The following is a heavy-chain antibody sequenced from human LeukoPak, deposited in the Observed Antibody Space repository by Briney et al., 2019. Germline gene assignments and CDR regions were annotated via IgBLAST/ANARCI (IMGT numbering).Heavy chain of an antibody. CDR2: IYYSGST. J-gene: IGHJ6*03. D-gene: IGHD2-15*01. Sequence: SETLSLTCTVSGGSISSYYWSWIRQPPGKGLEWIGYIYYSGSTNYNPSPKSRVTISVDTSKNQFSLKLSSVTAADTAVYYCARAPPGYCSGGSCYGHYYYMDVWGKGTTVTISS. CDR3: ARAPPGYCSGGSCYGHYYYMDV. CDR1: GGSISSYY. V-gene: IGHV4-59*01.